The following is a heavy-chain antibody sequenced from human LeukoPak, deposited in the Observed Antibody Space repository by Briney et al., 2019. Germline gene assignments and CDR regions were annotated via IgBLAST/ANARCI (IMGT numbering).Heavy chain of an antibody. Sequence: GGSLRLSCAASGFTFSSYVMHWVRQAPGKGLEWVAIISYDGSNEYYADSVKGRFTISRDNSKNTLSLQMNSLRAEDTAVYYCAKRGPGSPESGKYYFDYWGQGTLVTVSS. D-gene: IGHD3-10*01. CDR2: ISYDGSNE. CDR3: AKRGPGSPESGKYYFDY. J-gene: IGHJ4*02. V-gene: IGHV3-30*04. CDR1: GFTFSSYV.